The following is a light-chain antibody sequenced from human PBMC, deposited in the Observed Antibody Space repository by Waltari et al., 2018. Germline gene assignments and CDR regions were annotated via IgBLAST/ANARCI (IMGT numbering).Light chain of an antibody. Sequence: QSALSQPASVSGSPGQSVTISCTGTSKDVGANDYASWYQQHPGRAPKLMIYDVRQRSPGVVNRSPGSRAGNTASRTISGLQTEAEADYYCTAYTTSATLVFGGGTRRTVL. V-gene: IGLV2-14*03. CDR1: SKDVGANDY. CDR2: DVR. J-gene: IGLJ3*02. CDR3: TAYTTSATLV.